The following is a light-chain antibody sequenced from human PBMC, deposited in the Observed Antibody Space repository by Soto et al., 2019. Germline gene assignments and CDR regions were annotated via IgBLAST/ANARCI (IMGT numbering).Light chain of an antibody. Sequence: IQMTQSPSTLSGSVGDRVTITCRASQTISSWLAWYQQKPGKAPKLLIYDASILESGVPSRCSGSGSGTELSLTISSLQPDDFATYYCQQYDTYSFGQGTKVDIK. J-gene: IGKJ1*01. CDR1: QTISSW. V-gene: IGKV1-5*01. CDR2: DAS. CDR3: QQYDTYS.